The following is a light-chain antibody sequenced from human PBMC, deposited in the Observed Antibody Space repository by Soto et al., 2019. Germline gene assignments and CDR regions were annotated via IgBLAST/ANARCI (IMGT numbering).Light chain of an antibody. CDR2: DAS. Sequence: EFVLTQSPATLSLSPGERATLSCRASQSISSYLAWYQQKPGQAPRLLIYDASNRATGIPARFSGSGSGTDFTLTISSLEHEDFAVYYCQQRNNWPPMYTFGQGTKVEIK. J-gene: IGKJ2*01. V-gene: IGKV3-11*01. CDR1: QSISSY. CDR3: QQRNNWPPMYT.